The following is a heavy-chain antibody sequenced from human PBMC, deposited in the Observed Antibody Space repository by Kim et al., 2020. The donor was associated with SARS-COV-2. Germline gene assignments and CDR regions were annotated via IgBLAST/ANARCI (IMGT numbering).Heavy chain of an antibody. CDR2: ISWNSGSI. D-gene: IGHD3-10*01. CDR3: AKDITSGSDNYYGMDV. CDR1: GFTFDDYA. Sequence: GGSLRLSCAASGFTFDDYAMHWVRQAPGKGLEWVSGISWNSGSIGYADSVKGRFTISRDNAKNSLYLQMNSLRAEDTALYYCAKDITSGSDNYYGMDVWG. J-gene: IGHJ6*01. V-gene: IGHV3-9*01.